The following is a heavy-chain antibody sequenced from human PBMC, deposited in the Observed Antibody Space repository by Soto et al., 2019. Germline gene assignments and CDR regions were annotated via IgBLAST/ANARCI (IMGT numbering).Heavy chain of an antibody. Sequence: ASVKVSCKASGGTFSCYTMSWVRQAPGQGLEWMGRIIPILGIANYAQKFQGRVTITADKSTSTAYMELSSLRAEDTAVYYCAYLGSGYDSSGYYQAVDYWGQGTLVTVSS. CDR1: GGTFSCYT. CDR3: AYLGSGYDSSGYYQAVDY. J-gene: IGHJ4*02. CDR2: IIPILGIA. V-gene: IGHV1-69*02. D-gene: IGHD3-22*01.